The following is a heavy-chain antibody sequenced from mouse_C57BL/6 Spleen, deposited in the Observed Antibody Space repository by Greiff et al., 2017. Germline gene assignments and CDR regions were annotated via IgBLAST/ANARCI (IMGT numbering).Heavy chain of an antibody. CDR2: FYPGSGSI. CDR3: ARHVLGFGDSEDYFDY. V-gene: IGHV1-62-2*01. CDR1: GYTFTEYT. Sequence: VQLQESGAELVKPGASVKLSCKASGYTFTEYTIHWVKQRSGQGLEWIGWFYPGSGSIKYNEKFKDKATLTADKSSSTVYMELSRLTSEDSAVYFCARHVLGFGDSEDYFDYWGQGTTLTVSS. D-gene: IGHD2-4*01. J-gene: IGHJ2*01.